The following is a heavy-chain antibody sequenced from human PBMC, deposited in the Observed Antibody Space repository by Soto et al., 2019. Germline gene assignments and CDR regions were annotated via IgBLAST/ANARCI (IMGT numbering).Heavy chain of an antibody. CDR3: SRIAVAGTRFDY. Sequence: QVQLQESGPGLVKPSGTLSLTCAVSGGSISSSNWWSWVRRPPGKGLEWIGEIYHSGSTNYNPSPKSRFTTSLKLSPLTAADTAVYYCSRIAVAGTRFDYWGQGTLVTVSS. D-gene: IGHD6-19*01. CDR1: GGSISSSNW. CDR2: IYHSGST. V-gene: IGHV4-4*02. J-gene: IGHJ4*02.